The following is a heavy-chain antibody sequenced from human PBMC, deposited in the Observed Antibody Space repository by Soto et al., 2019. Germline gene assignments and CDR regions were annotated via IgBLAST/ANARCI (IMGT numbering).Heavy chain of an antibody. CDR1: GYTFTGYY. D-gene: IGHD3-9*01. CDR2: INPNSGGT. V-gene: IGHV1-2*04. J-gene: IGHJ6*02. Sequence: ASVKVSCKASGYTFTGYYIHWVRQAPGQGLEWMGWINPNSGGTNYAQKFQGWVTMTRDTSISTAYMELSRLRSDDTAVYYCARQLRHYDILTGYYPYYYYYGMDVWGQGTTVTVSS. CDR3: ARQLRHYDILTGYYPYYYYYGMDV.